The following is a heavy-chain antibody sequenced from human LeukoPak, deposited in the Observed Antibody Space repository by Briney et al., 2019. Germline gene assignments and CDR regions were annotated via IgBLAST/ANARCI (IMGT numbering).Heavy chain of an antibody. Sequence: GGSLRLSCAASGFTFSNYGMHWVRQAPGKGLEWVVVISHDGSNNNYADSVKGRFTISRDNSKNTLYLQMNTLRAEDTAVYYCATGGVTTVTAWGQGTLVTVSS. V-gene: IGHV3-30*03. CDR2: ISHDGSNN. CDR1: GFTFSNYG. D-gene: IGHD4-17*01. CDR3: ATGGVTTVTA. J-gene: IGHJ4*02.